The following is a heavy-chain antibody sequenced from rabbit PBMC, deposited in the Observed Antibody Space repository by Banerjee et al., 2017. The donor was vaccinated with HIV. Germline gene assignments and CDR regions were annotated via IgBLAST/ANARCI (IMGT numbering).Heavy chain of an antibody. D-gene: IGHD3-1*01. CDR2: IDIDSGSA. V-gene: IGHV1S45*01. CDR3: ARAIGLDYFDL. J-gene: IGHJ4*01. Sequence: QEQLVESGGGLVQPEGSLTLTCTASGFSFSSGHDMCWVRQAPGKGLEWVGCIDIDSGSACYATWAKGQFTISKTSSTTVTLQMTSLTDADTASYFCARAIGLDYFDLWGPGTLVTVS. CDR1: GFSFSSGHD.